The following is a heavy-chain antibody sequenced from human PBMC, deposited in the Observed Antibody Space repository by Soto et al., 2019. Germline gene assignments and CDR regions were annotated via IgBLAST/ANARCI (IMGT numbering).Heavy chain of an antibody. V-gene: IGHV3-74*01. J-gene: IGHJ4*02. CDR1: GFSLSDYW. Sequence: EVQLVESGGGLVQPGGSLRLSCAASGFSLSDYWMHWVRQAPGEGLVWLSRITRDGSTTNYADSVKGRFTISRDNANNTLYLQVNSLRGEDTAVYYCERGANGYYYFDYWGQGTLVTVSS. D-gene: IGHD5-18*01. CDR2: ITRDGSTT. CDR3: ERGANGYYYFDY.